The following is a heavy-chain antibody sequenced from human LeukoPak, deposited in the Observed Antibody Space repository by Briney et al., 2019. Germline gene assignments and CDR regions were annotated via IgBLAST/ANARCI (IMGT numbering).Heavy chain of an antibody. CDR2: INPSGGST. CDR1: GYTLTELS. D-gene: IGHD1-26*01. CDR3: ASLSIVGATGPMDY. Sequence: ASVKVSCKVSGYTLTELSMHWVRQAPGQGLEWMGIINPSGGSTSYAQKFQGRVTMTRDTSTSTVYMELSSLRSEDTAVYYCASLSIVGATGPMDYWGQGTLVTVSS. J-gene: IGHJ4*02. V-gene: IGHV1-46*01.